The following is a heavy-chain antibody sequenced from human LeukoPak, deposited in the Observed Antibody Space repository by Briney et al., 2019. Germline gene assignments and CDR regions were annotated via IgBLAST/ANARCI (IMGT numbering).Heavy chain of an antibody. CDR1: GFTFSSYA. V-gene: IGHV3-23*01. Sequence: GGSLRLSCAASGFTFSSYAMSWVRQAPGKGLEWVSAISGGGTYTYYADSVKGRFTISRDNSKNTLFLQMTNLRGEDRAVYYCAKDHRSGSGNYFTHFDCWGQGTLVTVSS. CDR3: AKDHRSGSGNYFTHFDC. D-gene: IGHD3-10*01. J-gene: IGHJ4*02. CDR2: ISGGGTYT.